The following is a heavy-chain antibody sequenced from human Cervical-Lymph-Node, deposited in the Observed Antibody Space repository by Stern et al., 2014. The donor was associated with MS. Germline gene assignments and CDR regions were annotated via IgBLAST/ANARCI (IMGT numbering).Heavy chain of an antibody. D-gene: IGHD3-16*01. J-gene: IGHJ4*02. CDR1: GYTFTNYY. Sequence: QVQLVQSGAEVKKPGASVKVSCRASGYTFTNYYMHWVRQVPGQGLEWMGIINPSGGNTSFAQKFQGRVTMTRDTSTSTVYMELSSLRSEDTAVYYCAGGDGVGGWGQGTLVTVSS. CDR3: AGGDGVGG. V-gene: IGHV1-46*01. CDR2: INPSGGNT.